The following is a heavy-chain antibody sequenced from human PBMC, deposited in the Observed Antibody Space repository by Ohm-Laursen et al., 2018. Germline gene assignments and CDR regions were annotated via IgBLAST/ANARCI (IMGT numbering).Heavy chain of an antibody. CDR1: GFTFSNYA. V-gene: IGHV3-23*01. CDR3: AKGLSGGTGHGNWFDP. J-gene: IGHJ5*02. Sequence: SLRLSCTASGFTFSNYAMSWVRQAPGKGLEWVSTISGSGDNTYYADSVKGRFTTSRDNSKNTLYLQMNSLRVEDTAVYYCAKGLSGGTGHGNWFDPWGQGTLVSVSS. D-gene: IGHD3-10*01. CDR2: ISGSGDNT.